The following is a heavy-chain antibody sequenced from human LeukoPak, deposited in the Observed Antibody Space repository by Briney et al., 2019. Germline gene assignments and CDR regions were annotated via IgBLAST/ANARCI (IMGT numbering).Heavy chain of an antibody. J-gene: IGHJ3*02. D-gene: IGHD3-22*01. CDR2: IYYSGSI. CDR1: GGSLSSYC. CDR3: ARGNYYDSSTYYRAFDI. V-gene: IGHV4-59*01. Sequence: PSETLSLTCSVSGGSLSSYCWSWIRQPPGKGLEWIGYIYYSGSINYNPSLKSRVTISVDTSKTQFSLKLSSVTAADTAMYYCARGNYYDSSTYYRAFDIWGQGTMVTVSS.